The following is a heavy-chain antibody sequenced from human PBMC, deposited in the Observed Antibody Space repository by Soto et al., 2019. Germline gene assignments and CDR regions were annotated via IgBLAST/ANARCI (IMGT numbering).Heavy chain of an antibody. Sequence: SETLSLTYTVSGGSISSYYWSWIRQPPGKGLEWIGYIYYSGSTNYNPSLKSRVTISVDTSKNQFSLKLSSVTAADTAVYYCARHSGYYDSPYYFDYWGQGTLVTVSS. CDR3: ARHSGYYDSPYYFDY. V-gene: IGHV4-59*08. CDR2: IYYSGST. CDR1: GGSISSYY. D-gene: IGHD3-22*01. J-gene: IGHJ4*02.